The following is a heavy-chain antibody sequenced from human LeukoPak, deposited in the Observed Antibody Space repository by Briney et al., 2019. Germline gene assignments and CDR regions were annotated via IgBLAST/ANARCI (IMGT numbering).Heavy chain of an antibody. J-gene: IGHJ3*02. V-gene: IGHV3-30*03. CDR1: GFTFSSYG. CDR2: ISYDGSNK. CDR3: EAHYCSSTSCSKEGAFDI. Sequence: PGRSLRLSCAASGFTFSSYGMHWVRQAPGKGLEWVAVISYDGSNKYYADSVKGRFTISRDNSKNTLYLQMNSLRAEDTAVYYCEAHYCSSTSCSKEGAFDIWGQGTMVTVSS. D-gene: IGHD2-2*01.